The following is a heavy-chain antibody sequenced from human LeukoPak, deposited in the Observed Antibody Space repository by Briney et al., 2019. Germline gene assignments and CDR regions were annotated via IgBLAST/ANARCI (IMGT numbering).Heavy chain of an antibody. J-gene: IGHJ3*02. D-gene: IGHD3-10*01. CDR2: INPSGGST. CDR3: ARHWQLLWFGEPISGAFDI. V-gene: IGHV1-46*01. CDR1: GYTFTSYY. Sequence: ASVKVSCKASGYTFTSYYTHWVRQAPGQGLEWMGIINPSGGSTSYEQKFQGRVTMTRDTSTSTVYMELSSLRSEDTAVYYCARHWQLLWFGEPISGAFDIWGQGTMVTVSS.